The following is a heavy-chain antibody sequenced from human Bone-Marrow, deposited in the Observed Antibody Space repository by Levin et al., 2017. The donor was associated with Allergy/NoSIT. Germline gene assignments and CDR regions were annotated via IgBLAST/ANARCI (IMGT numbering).Heavy chain of an antibody. J-gene: IGHJ4*02. V-gene: IGHV3-9*01. CDR1: GFTFDDYA. CDR3: AKDLDHYFDSRGYSSSFDY. Sequence: SLKISCAASGFTFDDYAMHWVRQGPGKGPEWVSGINWDSSSLGYADSVKGRFTISRDNAKNSLYLQMSSLRIEDTAVYYCAKDLDHYFDSRGYSSSFDYWGRGTLVTVSS. D-gene: IGHD3-22*01. CDR2: INWDSSSL.